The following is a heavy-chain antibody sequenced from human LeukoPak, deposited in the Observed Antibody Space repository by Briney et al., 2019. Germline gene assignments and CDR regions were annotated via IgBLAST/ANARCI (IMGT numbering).Heavy chain of an antibody. CDR1: GFTFSSYW. D-gene: IGHD3-3*01. CDR3: ARGYYDFWSGYSRDAFDI. J-gene: IGHJ3*02. Sequence: GGSLRLSCAASGFTFSSYWMSWVRQAPGKGLEWVANIKQDGSEKYYVDSVKGRFTISRDNAKNSVYLQMNSLRAEDTAVYYCARGYYDFWSGYSRDAFDIWGQGTMVTVSS. CDR2: IKQDGSEK. V-gene: IGHV3-7*01.